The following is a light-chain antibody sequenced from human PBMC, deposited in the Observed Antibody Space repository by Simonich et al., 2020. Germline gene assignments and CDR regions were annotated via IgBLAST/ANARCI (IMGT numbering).Light chain of an antibody. CDR3: QTWGTGIV. J-gene: IGLJ3*02. CDR1: SGHSSYA. CDR2: LNSDGSQ. Sequence: QLVLTQSPSASASLGASVMLTCTLSSGHSSYAIAWHQQQPEKGPRYMMKLNSDGSQSKGDGIPDRFTSSSSGAERYLTISRLQSEDEADYYCQTWGTGIVFGGGTKLTVL. V-gene: IGLV4-69*01.